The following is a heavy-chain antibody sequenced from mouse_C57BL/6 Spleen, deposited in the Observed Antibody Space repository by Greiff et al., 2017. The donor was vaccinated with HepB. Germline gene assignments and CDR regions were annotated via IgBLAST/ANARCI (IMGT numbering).Heavy chain of an antibody. J-gene: IGHJ1*03. CDR1: GYAFTNYL. Sequence: QVQLQQSGAELVRPGTSVKVSCKASGYAFTNYLIEWVKQRPGQGLEWIGVINPGSGGTNYNEKFKGKATLTADKSSSTAYMQLSSLTSEDSAVYFCARQGGSSYWYFDVWGTGTTVTVSS. CDR3: ARQGGSSYWYFDV. D-gene: IGHD1-1*01. CDR2: INPGSGGT. V-gene: IGHV1-54*01.